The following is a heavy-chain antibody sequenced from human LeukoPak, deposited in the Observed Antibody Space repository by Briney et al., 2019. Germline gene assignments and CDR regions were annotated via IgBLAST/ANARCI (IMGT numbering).Heavy chain of an antibody. CDR1: GGSISSGDYY. CDR3: ASGGVSDAFDI. D-gene: IGHD3-16*01. Sequence: SETLSLTCTVSGGSISSGDYYWSWIRQPPGKGLEWIGYIYYSGGTYYNPSLKSRLTISVDTSKNQFSLKLSSVTAADTAVYYCASGGVSDAFDIWGQGTMVTVSS. J-gene: IGHJ3*02. CDR2: IYYSGGT. V-gene: IGHV4-30-4*01.